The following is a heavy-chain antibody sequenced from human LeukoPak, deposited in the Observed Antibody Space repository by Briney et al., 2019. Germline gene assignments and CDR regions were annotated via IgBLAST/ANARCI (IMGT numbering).Heavy chain of an antibody. CDR3: ARSIMPTRYFDY. D-gene: IGHD3-16*01. J-gene: IGHJ4*02. CDR1: GFTFTSYT. Sequence: PGGSLRLSCAASGFTFTSYTMNWARQAPGKGLEWVSSISSGSDHIYYADSVKGRFTVSRDNAKNSLYLQMNSLRAEDTAVYYCARSIMPTRYFDYWGQGTLVTVSS. V-gene: IGHV3-21*01. CDR2: ISSGSDHI.